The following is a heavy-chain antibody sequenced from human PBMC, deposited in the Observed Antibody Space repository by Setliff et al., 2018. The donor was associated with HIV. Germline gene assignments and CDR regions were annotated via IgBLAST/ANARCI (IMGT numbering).Heavy chain of an antibody. J-gene: IGHJ5*02. CDR2: IYTSGST. D-gene: IGHD2-21*02. CDR3: ARSVVVVTVEWFDP. Sequence: PSETLSLTCTVSGGSISSGIYYWSWIRQPAGKGLEWIGRIYTSGSTNYNPSLKSRVTISVDTSKKQVSLKLSSVTAADTAVYYCARSVVVVTVEWFDPWGQGTLVTVSS. CDR1: GGSISSGIYY. V-gene: IGHV4-61*02.